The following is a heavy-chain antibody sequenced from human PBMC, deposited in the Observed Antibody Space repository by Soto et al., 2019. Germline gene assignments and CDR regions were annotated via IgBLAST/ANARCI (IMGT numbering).Heavy chain of an antibody. Sequence: GGSLRLSCAASGFTFSSYAMSWVRQAPGKGLDWVSAISGSGGSTYYADSVKGRFTISRDNSKNMLYLQMNSLRAEDTAVYYCAKDYRGYTYGPRYYGMDVWGQGTTVTVSS. CDR1: GFTFSSYA. CDR2: ISGSGGST. V-gene: IGHV3-23*01. CDR3: AKDYRGYTYGPRYYGMDV. J-gene: IGHJ6*02. D-gene: IGHD5-18*01.